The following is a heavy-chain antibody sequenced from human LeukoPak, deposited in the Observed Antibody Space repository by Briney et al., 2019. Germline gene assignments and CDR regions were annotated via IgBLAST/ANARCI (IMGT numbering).Heavy chain of an antibody. D-gene: IGHD3-22*01. Sequence: GGSLRHSCAAPGLTLDEYAMQSVRQVPGKGLEWVSLISGVGDLTYNADSVKGRFTISRDNSKNSLYLHMNSLRPEYTALYYCAKGNSYDSSGYAIYYNGMDVWGQGTTVTVSS. J-gene: IGHJ6*02. CDR2: ISGVGDLT. CDR3: AKGNSYDSSGYAIYYNGMDV. CDR1: GLTLDEYA. V-gene: IGHV3-43*02.